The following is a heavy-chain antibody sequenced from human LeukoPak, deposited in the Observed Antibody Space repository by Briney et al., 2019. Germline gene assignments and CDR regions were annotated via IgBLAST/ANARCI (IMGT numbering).Heavy chain of an antibody. CDR3: AKADLREFDY. D-gene: IGHD3-10*01. CDR1: GFTFSSYA. J-gene: IGHJ4*02. V-gene: IGHV3-23*01. Sequence: GGSLRLSCAASGFTFSSYAMSWVRQAPGKGLEWVSAISGSGGSTYYADSVKGRFTISRDNVKNTLFLQMSSLRVDDTAVYYCAKADLREFDYWGQGTLVAVSS. CDR2: ISGSGGST.